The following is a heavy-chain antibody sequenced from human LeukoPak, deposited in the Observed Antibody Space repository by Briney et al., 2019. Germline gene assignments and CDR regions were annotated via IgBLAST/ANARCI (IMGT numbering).Heavy chain of an antibody. CDR2: ISGSGGST. CDR3: AKDYSSSWYAGDNWFDH. D-gene: IGHD6-13*01. J-gene: IGHJ5*02. V-gene: IGHV3-23*01. Sequence: GGSLRLSCAASGFTFSSYAMSWVRQATGKGVEGGSAISGSGGSTYYADSVKGRFTISRDNSKNTLYLQMNSLRAEDTAVYYCAKDYSSSWYAGDNWFDHWGQGTLVTVSS. CDR1: GFTFSSYA.